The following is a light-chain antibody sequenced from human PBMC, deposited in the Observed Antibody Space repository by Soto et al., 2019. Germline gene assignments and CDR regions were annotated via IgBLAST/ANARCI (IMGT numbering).Light chain of an antibody. CDR2: GAS. CDR3: QQYDNWPWT. CDR1: QSVSSD. J-gene: IGKJ1*01. V-gene: IGKV3-15*01. Sequence: EIVLTQSPGTLSLSPGDRATLSCRASQSVSSDYVAWYQQKPGQAPRLLIYGASRRATGFPARFSGSGSGTDFTLTISSLQSEDFAVYYCQQYDNWPWTFGQGTKVDIK.